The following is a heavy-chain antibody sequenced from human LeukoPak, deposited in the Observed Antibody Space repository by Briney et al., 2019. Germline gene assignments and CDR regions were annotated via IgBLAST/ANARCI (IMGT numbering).Heavy chain of an antibody. CDR2: IKSKTDGGTT. D-gene: IGHD6-19*01. CDR3: TTPIYSSGWYIRFDP. CDR1: GFTFSNAW. Sequence: PGGSLRLSCAASGFTFSNAWMSWVRQAPGKGLEWVGRIKSKTDGGTTDYAAPMKGRFTISRDDSKNTLYLQMNSLKTEDTAVYYCTTPIYSSGWYIRFDPWGQGTLVTVSS. J-gene: IGHJ5*02. V-gene: IGHV3-15*01.